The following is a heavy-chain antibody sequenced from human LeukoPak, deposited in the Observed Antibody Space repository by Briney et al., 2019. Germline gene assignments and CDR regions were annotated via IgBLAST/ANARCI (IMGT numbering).Heavy chain of an antibody. D-gene: IGHD6-6*01. J-gene: IGHJ4*02. V-gene: IGHV3-23*01. CDR3: AKETRQLVRRGYFDY. CDR2: ISGSGGST. CDR1: GLTFTNAW. Sequence: GGSLRLSCATSGLTFTNAWMSWFRQAPGKGLEWVSAISGSGGSTYYADSVKGRFTISRDNSKNTLYLQMNSLRAEDTAVYYCAKETRQLVRRGYFDYWGQGTLVTVSS.